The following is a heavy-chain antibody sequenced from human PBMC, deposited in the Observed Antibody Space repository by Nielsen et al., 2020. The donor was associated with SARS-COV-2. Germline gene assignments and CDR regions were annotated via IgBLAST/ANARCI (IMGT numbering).Heavy chain of an antibody. J-gene: IGHJ4*02. CDR2: MNPKSGNT. Sequence: ASVKVSCKASGYTFTSYDINWVRQATGQGLEWMGWMNPKSGNTGYAQKFQGRVTMTRNTSISTAYMELSSLRSEDTAVYYCARVIMVRGVPRVYYFDNWGQGTLVTVPS. D-gene: IGHD3-10*01. V-gene: IGHV1-8*02. CDR1: GYTFTSYD. CDR3: ARVIMVRGVPRVYYFDN.